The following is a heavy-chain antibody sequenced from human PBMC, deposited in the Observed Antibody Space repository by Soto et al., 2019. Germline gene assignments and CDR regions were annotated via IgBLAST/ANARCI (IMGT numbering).Heavy chain of an antibody. V-gene: IGHV1-24*01. J-gene: IGHJ5*02. Sequence: ASVKVSCKVFGYILSKLSMHWVRQAPGKGLEWMGAFDPEDGKPIYAQKFRGRITMTEDTSTDTAYMKLSSLRSDDSAVYYCATLLHFSFDPWGQGTRVTVSS. CDR2: FDPEDGKP. CDR1: GYILSKLS. CDR3: ATLLHFSFDP. D-gene: IGHD3-3*02.